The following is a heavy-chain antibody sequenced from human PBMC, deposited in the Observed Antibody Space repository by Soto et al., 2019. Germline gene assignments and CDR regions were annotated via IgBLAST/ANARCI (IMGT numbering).Heavy chain of an antibody. CDR2: IYYSGST. D-gene: IGHD2-15*01. CDR3: ARDYCSGGSCYLEGYYYYGMDV. CDR1: GGSISSGGYY. Sequence: QVQLQESGPGLVKPSQTLSLTCTVSGGSISSGGYYWSWIRQHPGKGLEWIGYIYYSGSTYYNPSLKIGATLSADTAKHQFPLTLRSVTAADSAVYYCARDYCSGGSCYLEGYYYYGMDVWGQGTTVTVSS. V-gene: IGHV4-31*03. J-gene: IGHJ6*02.